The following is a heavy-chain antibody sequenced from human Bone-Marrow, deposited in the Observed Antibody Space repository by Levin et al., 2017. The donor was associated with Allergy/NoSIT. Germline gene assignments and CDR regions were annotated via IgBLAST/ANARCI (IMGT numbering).Heavy chain of an antibody. J-gene: IGHJ4*02. CDR2: IFPADSDT. V-gene: IGHV5-51*01. D-gene: IGHD1-26*01. CDR3: ARPSASWPKDYFDY. CDR1: GYSFSSYW. Sequence: TGGSLRLSCKGSGYSFSSYWIGWVRQMPGKGLEWMGIIFPADSDTRYSPSFQGQVTISVDKSISTAYLQWSSLKASDTAMYYCARPSASWPKDYFDYWGQGTLVTVSS.